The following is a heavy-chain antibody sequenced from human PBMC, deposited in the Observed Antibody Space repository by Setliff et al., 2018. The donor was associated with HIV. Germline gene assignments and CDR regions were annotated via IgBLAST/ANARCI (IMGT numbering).Heavy chain of an antibody. CDR3: ARVIGWNDAGDY. V-gene: IGHV4-34*01. CDR1: GGSFSGHY. D-gene: IGHD1-1*01. Sequence: SETLSLTCAVYGGSFSGHYWSWIRQPPGKGLEWIGEINHSGSTNYNPSLKSRVTISVDTSKNQFSLRLSFVTAADTAVYYCARVIGWNDAGDYWGRGTLVTVSS. J-gene: IGHJ4*02. CDR2: INHSGST.